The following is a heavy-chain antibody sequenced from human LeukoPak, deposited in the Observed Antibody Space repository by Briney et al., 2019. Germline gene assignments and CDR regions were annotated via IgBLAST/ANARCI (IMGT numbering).Heavy chain of an antibody. D-gene: IGHD3-22*01. CDR1: GGTFSSNA. V-gene: IGHV1-69*01. CDR3: ARAYYYDSSDYFYLAY. CDR2: IIPVSGTT. Sequence: SSVKVPCKASGGTFSSNAINWVRQAPGQGLEWMGGIIPVSGTTNYAQKFQGRVTMIADESTSTAYMELSGLRSEDTAVYYCARAYYYDSSDYFYLAYWGQGTLVTVSS. J-gene: IGHJ4*02.